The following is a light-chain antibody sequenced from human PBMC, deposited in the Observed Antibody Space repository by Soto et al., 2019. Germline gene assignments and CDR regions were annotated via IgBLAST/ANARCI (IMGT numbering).Light chain of an antibody. V-gene: IGKV3-20*01. CDR1: QNFGSSY. Sequence: EVVLTQSPDTVSLSPGEIATLSCSASQNFGSSYLAWYQQKRGRAPRFLIYGASSRATGIPDRFSGSGSGTDFTLTISRLEPEDFAVYYCQQYGRSPTTFGQGTKVDIK. CDR3: QQYGRSPTT. J-gene: IGKJ1*01. CDR2: GAS.